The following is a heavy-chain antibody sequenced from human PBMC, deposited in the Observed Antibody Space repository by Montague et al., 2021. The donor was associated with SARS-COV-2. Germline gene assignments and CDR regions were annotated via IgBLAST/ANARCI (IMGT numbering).Heavy chain of an antibody. CDR3: ARLGDGIVPSPILGPGPYYAFYHLDV. Sequence: SETLSLTCAVSGGSFSRYYWSWIRQPPGKGLEWIGEISQSGNTKYNPSLQSRVSISLDTSRNQFSLKVSSVTAADTAIYYCARLGDGIVPSPILGPGPYYAFYHLDVWGQGTTVTVSS. D-gene: IGHD2-2*02. J-gene: IGHJ6*02. CDR1: GGSFSRYY. V-gene: IGHV4-34*01. CDR2: ISQSGNT.